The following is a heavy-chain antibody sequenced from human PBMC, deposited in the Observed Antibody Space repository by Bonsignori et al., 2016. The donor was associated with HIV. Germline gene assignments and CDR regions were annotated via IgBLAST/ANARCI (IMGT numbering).Heavy chain of an antibody. D-gene: IGHD6-6*01. CDR2: ISSSSSYI. Sequence: WIRQPPGKGLEWVSSISSSSSYIYYADSVKGRFTISRDNAKNSLYLQMNSLRAEDTAVYYCARGGDGWSIAALPDYWGQGTLVTVSS. J-gene: IGHJ4*02. V-gene: IGHV3-21*01. CDR3: ARGGDGWSIAALPDY.